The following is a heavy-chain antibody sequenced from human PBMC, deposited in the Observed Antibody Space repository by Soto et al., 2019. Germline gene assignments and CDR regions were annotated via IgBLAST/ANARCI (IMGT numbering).Heavy chain of an antibody. CDR1: GITFSDYY. CDR2: ISSGSSYT. Sequence: PGGSLRLSCAASGITFSDYYMSWIRQAPGKGLEWVSYISSGSSYTNYADSVKGRFTISRDNAKNSLYLQMNSLRAEDTAVYYCARGDYYDTSGPFSDAFDIWGQGTMVTVSS. J-gene: IGHJ3*02. CDR3: ARGDYYDTSGPFSDAFDI. V-gene: IGHV3-11*03. D-gene: IGHD3-22*01.